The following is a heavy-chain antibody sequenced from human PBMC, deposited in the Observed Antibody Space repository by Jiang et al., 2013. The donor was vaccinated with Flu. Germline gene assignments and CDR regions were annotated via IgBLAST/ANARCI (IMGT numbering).Heavy chain of an antibody. Sequence: QVQLVESGAEVKKPGSSVKVSCKASGGTFSSYAISWVRQAPGQGLEWMGGIIPIFGTANYAQKFQGRVTITADKSTSTAYMELSSLRSEDTAVYYCARVDDFWSGYYTGGMDVWGQGTTVTVSS. CDR1: GGTFSSYA. V-gene: IGHV1-69*06. CDR2: IIPIFGTA. J-gene: IGHJ6*02. D-gene: IGHD3-3*01. CDR3: ARVDDFWSGYYTGGMDV.